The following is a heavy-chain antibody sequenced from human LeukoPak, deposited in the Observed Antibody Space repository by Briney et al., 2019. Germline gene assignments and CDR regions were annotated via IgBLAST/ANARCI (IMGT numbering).Heavy chain of an antibody. CDR3: AKDSSSYDWGYMDV. J-gene: IGHJ6*03. CDR1: GFVFSRDN. V-gene: IGHV3-48*04. CDR2: ISEAI. Sequence: GGSLRLSCIASGFVFSRDNMNWVRRAPGKGLEWVAHISEAIYYADSVQGRFTISRDNAKNSLYLQMSNLRAEDTAVYYCAKDSSSYDWGYMDVWGKGTTVTISS. D-gene: IGHD3-22*01.